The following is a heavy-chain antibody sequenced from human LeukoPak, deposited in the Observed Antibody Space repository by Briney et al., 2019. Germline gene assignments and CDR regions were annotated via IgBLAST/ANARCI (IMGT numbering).Heavy chain of an antibody. D-gene: IGHD6-19*01. CDR3: ARQHTIAVAGSEYYFDY. CDR2: IYYSGNI. J-gene: IGHJ4*02. Sequence: SETLSLTCTVSGGSIGSYYWSWIRQPPGKGLEWIGYIYYSGNINYNPSLKSRVTISVDTSKNQFSLKLSSVTAADTAVYYCARQHTIAVAGSEYYFDYWGQGALVTVSP. CDR1: GGSIGSYY. V-gene: IGHV4-59*08.